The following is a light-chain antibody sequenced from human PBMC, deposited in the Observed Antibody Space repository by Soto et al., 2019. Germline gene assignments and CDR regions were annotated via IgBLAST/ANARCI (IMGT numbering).Light chain of an antibody. CDR1: QSVSSSY. V-gene: IGKV3-20*01. Sequence: EIVLTQSPGTLSLSPGGRATLSCRASQSVSSSYLGWYQQKPGQAPRLLIYGASSRATGIPDRFSGSGSGTDFTLTISRLEPEDFAVFYCQQYGRSPWTFGQGTKVDIK. CDR2: GAS. J-gene: IGKJ1*01. CDR3: QQYGRSPWT.